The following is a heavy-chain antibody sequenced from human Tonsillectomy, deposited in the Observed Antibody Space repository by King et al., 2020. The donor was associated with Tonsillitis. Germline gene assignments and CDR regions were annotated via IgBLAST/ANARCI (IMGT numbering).Heavy chain of an antibody. CDR3: AKDPSPGDYYYGMDV. CDR2: ISYDGSKK. D-gene: IGHD4-17*01. J-gene: IGHJ6*02. V-gene: IGHV3-30*18. Sequence: VQLVESGGGVVQPGRSLRLSCAASGFSFSRYGMHWVRQAPGKGLEWVTVISYDGSKKYYAESVKGRFTISRDNSKDTLSLQMNSLRAEDTAVYYCAKDPSPGDYYYGMDVWGQGTTVTVSS. CDR1: GFSFSRYG.